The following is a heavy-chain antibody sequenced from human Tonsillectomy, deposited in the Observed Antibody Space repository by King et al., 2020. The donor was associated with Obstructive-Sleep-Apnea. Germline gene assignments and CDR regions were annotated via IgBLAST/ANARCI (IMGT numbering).Heavy chain of an antibody. CDR3: ARDLAVFGPFQYFQH. J-gene: IGHJ1*01. V-gene: IGHV3-9*01. CDR1: GFTFDDYA. Sequence: VHLVESGGALVQPGRSLRLSCAASGFTFDDYAMHWVRHTPGKGLEWVSGISWNSGSIDYADSVKGRFTISRDNAKNSLYLQMNSLRVEDTALYYCARDLAVFGPFQYFQHWGQGTLVTVSS. CDR2: ISWNSGSI. D-gene: IGHD6-19*01.